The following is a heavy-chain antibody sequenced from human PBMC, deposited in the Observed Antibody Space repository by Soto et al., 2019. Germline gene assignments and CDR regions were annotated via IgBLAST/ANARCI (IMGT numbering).Heavy chain of an antibody. CDR1: GGSISNGGYY. J-gene: IGHJ6*03. CDR2: IYFSGST. Sequence: QLQLEESGPGLVKPSQTLSLTCAVSGGSISNGGYYWSWIRQHPGKGLEWIGSIYFSGSTYYNPSLKSRVNLSVATPKNQFSLKPGSGTGADTAVDYWARDSHSQPANHRWGGGYMDVWGKGTTVTVSS. CDR3: ARDSHSQPANHRWGGGYMDV. V-gene: IGHV4-31*10. D-gene: IGHD3-16*01.